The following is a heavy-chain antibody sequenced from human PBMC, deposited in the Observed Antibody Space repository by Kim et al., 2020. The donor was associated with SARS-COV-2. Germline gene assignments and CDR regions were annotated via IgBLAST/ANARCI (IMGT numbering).Heavy chain of an antibody. Sequence: GGSLRLSCAASGFTFSSYSMNWVRQAPGKGLAWVSSISSSSSYISYADSVTGRFTISRDNAKNSMYLQMNSLRAEAPDVSYCERAQIVVVPSAPPSSWG. V-gene: IGHV3-21*01. CDR1: GFTFSSYS. CDR3: ERAQIVVVPSAPPSS. CDR2: ISSSSSYI. D-gene: IGHD2-2*01. J-gene: IGHJ5*01.